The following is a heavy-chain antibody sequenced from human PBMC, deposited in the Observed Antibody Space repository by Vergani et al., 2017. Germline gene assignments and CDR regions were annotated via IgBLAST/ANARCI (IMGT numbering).Heavy chain of an antibody. CDR3: TRQRVGLRQQPTWFDP. V-gene: IGHV4-4*07. CDR1: GGSISSYY. CDR2: IYTSGST. D-gene: IGHD6-13*01. J-gene: IGHJ5*02. Sequence: QVQLQESGPGLVKPSETLSLTCTVSGGSISSYYWSWIRQPAGKGLEWIGRIYTSGSTNYNPSLKSRVTMSVDTSKTQFSLKLSSVTAADTAVYYCTRQRVGLRQQPTWFDPWGQGTLVTVSS.